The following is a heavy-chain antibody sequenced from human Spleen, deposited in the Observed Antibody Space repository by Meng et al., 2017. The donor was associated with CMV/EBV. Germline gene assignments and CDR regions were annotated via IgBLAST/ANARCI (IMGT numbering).Heavy chain of an antibody. CDR3: ARDKRWKYLLLPTDY. D-gene: IGHD2-2*01. J-gene: IGHJ4*02. V-gene: IGHV1-18*01. Sequence: SGYTFSRCCIRWVRPAPGQGLGWMGWISAYNGNTNYAQKLQSRVTMTTDTSTSTAYMGLRSLRSDDTAVYYCARDKRWKYLLLPTDYWGQGTLVTVSS. CDR2: ISAYNGNT. CDR1: GYTFSRCC.